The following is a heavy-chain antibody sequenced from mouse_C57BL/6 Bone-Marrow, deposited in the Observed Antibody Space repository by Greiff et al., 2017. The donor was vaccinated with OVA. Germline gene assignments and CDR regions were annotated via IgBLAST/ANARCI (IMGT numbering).Heavy chain of an antibody. J-gene: IGHJ4*01. CDR1: GFTFSDAW. V-gene: IGHV6-6*01. CDR3: TRRYYYGSSYAMDY. D-gene: IGHD1-1*01. Sequence: EVMLVESGGGLVQPGGSMKLSCAASGFTFSDAWMDWVRQSPEKGLEWVAEIRNKANNHATYYAESVKGRFTISRDDSKSSVYLQMNSLRAEDTGIYYCTRRYYYGSSYAMDYWGQGTSVTVSS. CDR2: IRNKANNHAT.